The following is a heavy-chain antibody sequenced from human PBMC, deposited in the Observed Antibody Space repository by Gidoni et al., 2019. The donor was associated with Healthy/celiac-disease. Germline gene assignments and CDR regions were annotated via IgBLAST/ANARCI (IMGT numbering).Heavy chain of an antibody. CDR1: GGSIRSSSYY. D-gene: IGHD6-19*01. Sequence: QLQLQESGPGLVKPSATLSLTGTVSGGSIRSSSYYWGWIRQPPGKGLEWIGSIYYSGSTYYNPSLKSRVTISVDTSKNQFSLKLSSVTAADTAVYYCARLDEDGGWYALFDYWGQGTLVTVSS. V-gene: IGHV4-39*01. CDR3: ARLDEDGGWYALFDY. J-gene: IGHJ4*02. CDR2: IYYSGST.